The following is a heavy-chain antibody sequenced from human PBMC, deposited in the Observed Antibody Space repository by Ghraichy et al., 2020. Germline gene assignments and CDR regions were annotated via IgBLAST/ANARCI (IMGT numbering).Heavy chain of an antibody. J-gene: IGHJ3*02. Sequence: SVKVSCKASGGTFSSYAISWVRQAPGQGLEWMGGIIPIFGTANYAQKFQDRVTITADESTSTAYMELSSLRAEDTAVYYCARGDCSSTRCYGCAFDIWGQGTMVTVSS. CDR3: ARGDCSSTRCYGCAFDI. D-gene: IGHD2-2*01. V-gene: IGHV1-69*13. CDR1: GGTFSSYA. CDR2: IIPIFGTA.